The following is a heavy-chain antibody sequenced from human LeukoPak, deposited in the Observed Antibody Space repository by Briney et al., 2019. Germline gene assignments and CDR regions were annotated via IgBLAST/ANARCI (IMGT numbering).Heavy chain of an antibody. D-gene: IGHD3-3*01. CDR3: ARVWSGYHNSYFDY. CDR2: IYYSGST. Sequence: SETLSLTCTVSGGSISSYYWSWIRQPPGKGLEWIGYIYYSGSTNYNPSLKSRVTISVDTSKNQFSLKLSSVTAADTAVYYCARVWSGYHNSYFDYWGQGILVTVSS. J-gene: IGHJ4*02. CDR1: GGSISSYY. V-gene: IGHV4-59*01.